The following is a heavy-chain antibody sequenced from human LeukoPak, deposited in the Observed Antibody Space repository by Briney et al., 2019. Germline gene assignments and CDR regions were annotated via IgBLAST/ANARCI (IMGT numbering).Heavy chain of an antibody. J-gene: IGHJ4*02. CDR2: MNPNSGNT. CDR1: GYTFTSYD. V-gene: IGHV1-8*03. Sequence: GASVKVSCKASGYTFTSYDINWVRQATGQGLEWMGWMNPNSGNTGYAQKFQGRVTITRNTSISTAYMELSSLRSEDTAVYYCAKEQRAVAGTTGDYWGQGTLVTVSS. CDR3: AKEQRAVAGTTGDY. D-gene: IGHD6-19*01.